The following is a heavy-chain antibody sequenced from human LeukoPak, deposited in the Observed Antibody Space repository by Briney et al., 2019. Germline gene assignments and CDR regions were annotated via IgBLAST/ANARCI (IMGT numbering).Heavy chain of an antibody. J-gene: IGHJ3*02. Sequence: GASVKVSCKASGYTFTSYYMHWVRQAPGQGLEWMGIINPSGGSTSYAQKFQGRVTMTRDTSTSTVYMELSSLRSEDTAVYYCARVSWAAGFHDAFDIWGQGTMVTVSS. CDR3: ARVSWAAGFHDAFDI. D-gene: IGHD6-13*01. V-gene: IGHV1-46*01. CDR2: INPSGGST. CDR1: GYTFTSYY.